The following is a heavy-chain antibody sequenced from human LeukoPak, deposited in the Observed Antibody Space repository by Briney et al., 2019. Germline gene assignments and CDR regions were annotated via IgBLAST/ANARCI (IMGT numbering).Heavy chain of an antibody. CDR3: ARDEKFSGWYYYDSSGPTDY. D-gene: IGHD3-22*01. CDR1: GFTFSDYY. Sequence: PGGSLRLSCAASGFTFSDYYMSWIRQAPGKGLEWVSYISSSGSTIYYADSVKGRFTISRDNVKNSLYLQMNCLRAEDTAVYYCARDEKFSGWYYYDSSGPTDYWGQGTLVTVSS. J-gene: IGHJ4*02. V-gene: IGHV3-11*01. CDR2: ISSSGSTI.